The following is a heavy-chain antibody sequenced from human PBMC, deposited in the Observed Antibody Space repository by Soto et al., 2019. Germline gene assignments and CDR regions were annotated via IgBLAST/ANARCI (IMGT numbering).Heavy chain of an antibody. CDR1: GFTFSYYS. CDR3: AKWNGGFDY. Sequence: PGGSLRLSCAASGFTFSYYSMNWVRQAPGKGLEWVAVISYDGSYKYYADSVKGRFTISRDNSKNTLYLQMNSLRAEDTAVYYCAKWNGGFDYWGQGTLVTVSS. CDR2: ISYDGSYK. V-gene: IGHV3-30*18. J-gene: IGHJ4*02. D-gene: IGHD3-16*01.